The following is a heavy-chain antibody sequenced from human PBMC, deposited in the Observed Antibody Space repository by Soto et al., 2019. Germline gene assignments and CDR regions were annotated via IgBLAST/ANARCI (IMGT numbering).Heavy chain of an antibody. CDR1: GYSFTSYW. J-gene: IGHJ5*02. D-gene: IGHD6-19*01. CDR2: IYPGDSDT. CDR3: ARPFDTSGWYDH. Sequence: XESLTISCKGSGYSFTSYWIALVRQMPGKGLECMGIIYPGDSDTRYSPSFEGQVTISADKSINTAYLQWSSLKASDSAMYYCARPFDTSGWYDHWGQGTLVTVSS. V-gene: IGHV5-51*01.